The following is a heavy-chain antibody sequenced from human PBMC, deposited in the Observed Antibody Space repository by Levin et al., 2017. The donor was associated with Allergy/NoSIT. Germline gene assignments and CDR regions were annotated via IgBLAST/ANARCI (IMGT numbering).Heavy chain of an antibody. Sequence: LGESLKISCKASGYKFTDLWIGWVRQMPGKGLEWMGIIYPGDSDTRYSPSFQGQVTISVDKSISTAYLQWSSLKASDTAMYYCARRHPPDYWGQGTLVTVSS. CDR3: ARRHPPDY. V-gene: IGHV5-51*01. J-gene: IGHJ4*02. CDR1: GYKFTDLW. CDR2: IYPGDSDT.